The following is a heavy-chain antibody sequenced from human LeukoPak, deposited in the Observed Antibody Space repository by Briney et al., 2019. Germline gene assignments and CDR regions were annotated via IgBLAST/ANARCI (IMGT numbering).Heavy chain of an antibody. V-gene: IGHV3-21*04. CDR1: GFTFSSYS. CDR3: GKNRYSGSLSPFDI. CDR2: ISSSSSYI. D-gene: IGHD1-26*01. J-gene: IGHJ3*02. Sequence: GGSLRLSCAASGFTFSSYSMNWVRQAPGKGLEWVSSISSSSSYIYYADSVKGRFTISRDNSKNTLYLQMNSLRAEDTAVYYCGKNRYSGSLSPFDIWGQGTMVTVPS.